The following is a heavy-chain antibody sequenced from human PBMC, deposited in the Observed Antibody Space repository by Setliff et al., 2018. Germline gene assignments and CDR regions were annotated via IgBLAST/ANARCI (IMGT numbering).Heavy chain of an antibody. CDR1: GFTFSIYS. D-gene: IGHD1-26*01. V-gene: IGHV3-21*01. CDR2: ITSSSTYI. CDR3: ARGPLVGTTEYYLDY. J-gene: IGHJ4*02. Sequence: GGSLRLSCAPSGFTFSIYSMNWVRQAPGKGLEWVSSITSSSTYISYADSLRGRFTISRDNAKNSLYLQMNSLRAEDTAVYYCARGPLVGTTEYYLDYWGQGTLVTV.